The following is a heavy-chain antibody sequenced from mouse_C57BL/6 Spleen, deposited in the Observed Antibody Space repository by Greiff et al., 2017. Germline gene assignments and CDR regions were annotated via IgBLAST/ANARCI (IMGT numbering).Heavy chain of an antibody. CDR1: GYTFTSYW. CDR3: ANSHIWLEVAY. J-gene: IGHJ3*01. CDR2: LDPNSGGT. V-gene: IGHV1-72*01. D-gene: IGHD1-2*01. Sequence: QVKLQQPGAELVKPGASVKLSCKASGYTFTSYWMHWVKQRPGRGLEWIGRLDPNSGGTKSNEKFKSKATLSVDKPSCTSYMQLSSLYAEYSAVYCCANSHIWLEVAYWGQGTLVTVSA.